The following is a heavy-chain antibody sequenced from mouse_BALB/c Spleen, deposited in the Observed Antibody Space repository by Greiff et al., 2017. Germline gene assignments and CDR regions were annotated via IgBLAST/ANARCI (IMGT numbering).Heavy chain of an antibody. CDR2: IWSGGST. CDR1: GFSLTSYG. D-gene: IGHD2-3*01. CDR3: ARGWLRAWFAD. J-gene: IGHJ3*01. Sequence: QVQLQQSGPGLVQPSQSLSITCPVSGFSLTSYGVHWVRQSPGKGLEWLGVIWSGGSTDYNAAFISRLSISKDNSKSQVFFKMNSLQANDTAIYYSARGWLRAWFADWGQGTLVTVSA. V-gene: IGHV2-2*02.